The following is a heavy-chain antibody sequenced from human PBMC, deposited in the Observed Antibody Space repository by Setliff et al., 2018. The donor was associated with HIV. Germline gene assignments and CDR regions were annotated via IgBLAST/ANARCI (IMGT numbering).Heavy chain of an antibody. CDR3: ARLCMLYEVGYYYYYMDV. CDR1: GFTFSSYR. J-gene: IGHJ6*03. Sequence: PGGSLRLSCAASGFTFSSYRMNWVRQAPGKGLEWVSSISSSSTHIYYAVSVKGRLNSLYLQLNSLIAEDTAVYYCARLCMLYEVGYYYYYMDVGGKGTTVTVSS. CDR2: ISSSSTHI. D-gene: IGHD2-8*01. V-gene: IGHV3-21*01.